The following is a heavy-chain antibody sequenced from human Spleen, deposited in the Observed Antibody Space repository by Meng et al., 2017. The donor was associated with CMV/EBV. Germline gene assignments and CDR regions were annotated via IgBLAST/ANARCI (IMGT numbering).Heavy chain of an antibody. CDR1: GFTFDDYT. CDR2: ITWDGGRT. D-gene: IGHD2-15*01. CDR3: AKEMGFCSGASCFPPDH. V-gene: IGHV3-43*01. J-gene: IGHJ4*02. Sequence: LSLTCATSGFTFDDYTLHWVRQVPGKGLEWVSLITWDGGRTDYADSVRGRFTVSRDNSKTSLFLHMKSLRTEDTAFYYCAKEMGFCSGASCFPPDHWGQGTLVTVSS.